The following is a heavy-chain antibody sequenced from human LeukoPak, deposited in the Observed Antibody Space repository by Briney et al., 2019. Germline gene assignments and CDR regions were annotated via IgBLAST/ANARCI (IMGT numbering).Heavy chain of an antibody. D-gene: IGHD5-24*01. CDR2: INPNSGDT. CDR1: GYSFTGYY. V-gene: IGHV1-2*02. J-gene: IGHJ4*02. CDR3: ARGGRDGYNYEIDY. Sequence: GASVKVSCKASGYSFTGYYMHWVRQAPGQGLEWMGWINPNSGDTNFAQKFQGRVTMTRDTSISTVYMELSSLRSEDTAVYYCARGGRDGYNYEIDYWGQGTLVTVSS.